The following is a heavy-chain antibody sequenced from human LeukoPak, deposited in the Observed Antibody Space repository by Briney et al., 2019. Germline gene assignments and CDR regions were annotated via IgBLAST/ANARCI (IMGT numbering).Heavy chain of an antibody. CDR1: GFTFSSYA. V-gene: IGHV3-23*01. J-gene: IGHJ3*02. CDR3: AKDQDLGYSGSPDAFDI. D-gene: IGHD1-26*01. CDR2: ISGSGGST. Sequence: GGSLRLSCAASGFTFSSYAMSWVRQAPGKGLEWVSAISGSGGSTYYADSVKGRFTISRDNSKNTLYLQMNNLRPEDTAVYYCAKDQDLGYSGSPDAFDIWGQGTMVTVSS.